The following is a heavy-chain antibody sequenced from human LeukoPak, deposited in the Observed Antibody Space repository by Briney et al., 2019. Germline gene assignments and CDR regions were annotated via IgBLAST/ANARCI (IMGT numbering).Heavy chain of an antibody. CDR3: AKIPPGYCSAGSCYLDY. Sequence: GGSLSCSGAACGLTFCDLARGWVGQAPGKGWEGGSTISSSGRDTYYADSVKGRFTISRDNSKNTLYLQMNSLRAEDTAVFYCAKIPPGYCSAGSCYLDYWGQGTLVTVSS. D-gene: IGHD2-15*01. CDR2: ISSSGRDT. CDR1: GLTFCDLA. V-gene: IGHV3-23*01. J-gene: IGHJ4*02.